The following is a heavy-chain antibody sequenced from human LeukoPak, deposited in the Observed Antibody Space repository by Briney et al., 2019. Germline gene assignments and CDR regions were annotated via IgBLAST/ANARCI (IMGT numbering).Heavy chain of an antibody. CDR1: GFTFSSYA. J-gene: IGHJ4*02. V-gene: IGHV3-23*01. CDR2: ISGSGGST. CDR3: AKTKPDSSRFLAQLVRRSGSCYFDY. D-gene: IGHD6-13*01. Sequence: GGSLRLSCAASGFTFSSYAMSWVRQAPGKGLERVSAISGSGGSTYYADSVKGRFTISRDNSKNTLYLQMNSLRAEDTAVYYCAKTKPDSSRFLAQLVRRSGSCYFDYWGQGTLVSVSS.